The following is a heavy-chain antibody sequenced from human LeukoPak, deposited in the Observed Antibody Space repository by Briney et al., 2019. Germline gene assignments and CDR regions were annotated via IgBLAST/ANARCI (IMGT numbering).Heavy chain of an antibody. D-gene: IGHD6-13*01. CDR1: GFTFSAYA. V-gene: IGHV3-23*01. CDR2: IGSDNKP. J-gene: IGHJ4*02. Sequence: GGSLRLSCEASGFTFSAYAMTWVRQAPGKGLEWVSSIGSDNKPHYSESVKGRFAISRDNSKNTLFLQMNSLRAEDTAVYYCAKDKGAAAGTIDYWGQGTLVTVSS. CDR3: AKDKGAAAGTIDY.